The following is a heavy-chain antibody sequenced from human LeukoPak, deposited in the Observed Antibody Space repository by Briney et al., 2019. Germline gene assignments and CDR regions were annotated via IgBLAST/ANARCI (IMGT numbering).Heavy chain of an antibody. D-gene: IGHD1-1*01. V-gene: IGHV3-23*01. CDR1: GFTFSSYG. CDR3: ARATIQQDAFDI. Sequence: GSLRLSCAASGFTFSSYGMSWVRQAPGKGLEWVSAISGSGGSTYYADSVKGRFTISRDNSKNTLYLQMNSLRAEDTAVYYCARATIQQDAFDIWGQGTMVTVSS. J-gene: IGHJ3*02. CDR2: ISGSGGST.